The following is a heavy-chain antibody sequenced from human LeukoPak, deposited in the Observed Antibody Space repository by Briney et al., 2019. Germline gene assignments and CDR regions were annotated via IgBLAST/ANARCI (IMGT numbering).Heavy chain of an antibody. CDR1: GGSISSYY. J-gene: IGHJ4*02. D-gene: IGHD1-26*01. CDR3: ARDQEGFGVGALFDY. Sequence: SETLSLTCTVSGGSISSYYWSWIRQPAGKGLEWIGRIYTSGSTNYNPSLKSRVTMSVDTSKNQFSLKLSSVTAADTAVYYCARDQEGFGVGALFDYWGQGTLVTVSS. CDR2: IYTSGST. V-gene: IGHV4-4*07.